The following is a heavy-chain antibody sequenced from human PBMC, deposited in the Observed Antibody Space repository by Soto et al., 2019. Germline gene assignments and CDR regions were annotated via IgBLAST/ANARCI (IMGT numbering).Heavy chain of an antibody. CDR3: ARGGTRGSSFY. Sequence: QVQLQESGPGLVKPSESLSLTCTVSGGSVSSGGYYWSWIRQTPGKGLEWIASLHDSGKTNYNPSLNSRVIIYLDTSKNQFSLNLASVTAADTAVYYCARGGTRGSSFYWGQGTLVTVSS. V-gene: IGHV4-61*08. CDR2: LHDSGKT. D-gene: IGHD6-13*01. CDR1: GGSVSSGGYY. J-gene: IGHJ4*02.